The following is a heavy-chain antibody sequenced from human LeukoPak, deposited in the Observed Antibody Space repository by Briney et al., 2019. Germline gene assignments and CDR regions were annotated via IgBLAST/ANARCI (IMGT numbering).Heavy chain of an antibody. CDR1: GFTFSSYW. CDR2: INSDGSST. V-gene: IGHV3-74*01. J-gene: IGHJ4*02. D-gene: IGHD3-22*01. CDR3: ARGFYYYDSSGYYYADQGY. Sequence: GGSLRLSCAASGFTFSSYWMHWVRQAPGKGLVWVSRINSDGSSTSYPDSVKGRFTISRDNAKNTLYLQMNSLRAEDTAVYYCARGFYYYDSSGYYYADQGYWGQGTLVTVSS.